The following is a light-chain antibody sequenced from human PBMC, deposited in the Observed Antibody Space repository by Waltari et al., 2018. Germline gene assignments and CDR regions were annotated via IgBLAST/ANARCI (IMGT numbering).Light chain of an antibody. CDR1: SSNIGSNP. J-gene: IGLJ3*02. CDR3: ATWDENINGPL. V-gene: IGLV1-44*01. Sequence: QSVLTQPPSASGTPGQRVTISCSGGSSNIGSNPVQWYQHLPGTAPKLLIYLNDHRPPGVPDRFSGSKSGTSASLAISGLQSEDEVDYFCATWDENINGPLFGGGTKVTVL. CDR2: LND.